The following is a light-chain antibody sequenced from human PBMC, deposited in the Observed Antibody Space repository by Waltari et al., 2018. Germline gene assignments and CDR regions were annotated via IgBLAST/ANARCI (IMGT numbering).Light chain of an antibody. Sequence: QLVLTQSPSASASLGASVKLTCTLSRGHTNYAIAWHQQPPKKGPRFLMKLNSDGSHTEGDGIPDRVSGSSSGAERFLTISSLQSEDEGDYYCQTWDTDIHVVFGGGTKL. CDR2: LNSDGSH. CDR3: QTWDTDIHVV. J-gene: IGLJ2*01. CDR1: RGHTNYA. V-gene: IGLV4-69*01.